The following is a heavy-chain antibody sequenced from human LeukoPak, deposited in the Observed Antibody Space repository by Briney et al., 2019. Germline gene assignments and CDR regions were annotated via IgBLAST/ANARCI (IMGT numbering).Heavy chain of an antibody. CDR1: GGTFSSYA. Sequence: SVEVSCKASGGTFSSYAISWVRQAPGQGLEWMGGIIPIFGTANYAQKFQGRVTITADESTSTAYMELSSLRSEDTAVYYCASGRVAAHRYFDYWGQGTLVTVSS. D-gene: IGHD6-6*01. CDR3: ASGRVAAHRYFDY. CDR2: IIPIFGTA. V-gene: IGHV1-69*13. J-gene: IGHJ4*02.